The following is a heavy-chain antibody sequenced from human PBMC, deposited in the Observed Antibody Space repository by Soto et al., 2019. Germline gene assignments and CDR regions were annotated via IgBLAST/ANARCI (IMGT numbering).Heavy chain of an antibody. V-gene: IGHV3-21*01. CDR2: ISSSSSYI. Sequence: GGSLRLSCAASGFTFSSYSMNWVRQAPGKGLEWVSSISSSSSYIYYADSVEGRFTISRDNAKNSLYLQMNSLRAEDTAVYYCETLKNRPGSWYYFDYWGQGTLVTVSS. D-gene: IGHD6-13*01. CDR3: ETLKNRPGSWYYFDY. J-gene: IGHJ4*02. CDR1: GFTFSSYS.